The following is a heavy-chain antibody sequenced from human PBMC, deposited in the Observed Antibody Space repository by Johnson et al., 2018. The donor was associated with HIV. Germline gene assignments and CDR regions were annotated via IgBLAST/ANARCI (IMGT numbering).Heavy chain of an antibody. CDR3: AKDISQWLIRAFDI. Sequence: QMQLVESGGGVVQPGGSLRLSCAASGFTFSSYGMHWVRQAPGKGLEWVAFIRYDGSNKYYADSVKGRFTISRDNSKNTLYLQMNSLRAEDTAVYYCAKDISQWLIRAFDIWGQGTMVTVSP. D-gene: IGHD5-12*01. CDR2: IRYDGSNK. V-gene: IGHV3-30*02. J-gene: IGHJ3*02. CDR1: GFTFSSYG.